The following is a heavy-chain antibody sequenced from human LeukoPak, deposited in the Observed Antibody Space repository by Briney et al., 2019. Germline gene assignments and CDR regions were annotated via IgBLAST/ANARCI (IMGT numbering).Heavy chain of an antibody. V-gene: IGHV1-69*13. D-gene: IGHD6-13*01. J-gene: IGHJ5*02. CDR3: ARVIAAAGPTYWFDP. CDR1: GGTFSSYA. CDR2: IIPIFGTP. Sequence: GASVKVSCKASGGTFSSYAISWVRQAPGQGLEWMGGIIPIFGTPNYAQKFQGRVTITADESTSTAYMELSSLRSEDTAVYYCARVIAAAGPTYWFDPWGQGTLATVSS.